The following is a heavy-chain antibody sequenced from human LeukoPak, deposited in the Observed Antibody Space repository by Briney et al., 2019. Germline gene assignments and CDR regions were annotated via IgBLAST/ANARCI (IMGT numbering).Heavy chain of an antibody. CDR1: GFTFSSYA. V-gene: IGHV3-23*01. D-gene: IGHD3-10*01. CDR2: ISGSGGST. Sequence: PGGSLRLSCAASGFTFSSYAMSWVRQAPGKGLEWVSAISGSGGSTYYADSVKGRFTISRDNSKNTLYLQMNSLRAEDTAVYYCAKNPMVRGVIGPGYYFDYWGQGTLVTVSS. J-gene: IGHJ4*02. CDR3: AKNPMVRGVIGPGYYFDY.